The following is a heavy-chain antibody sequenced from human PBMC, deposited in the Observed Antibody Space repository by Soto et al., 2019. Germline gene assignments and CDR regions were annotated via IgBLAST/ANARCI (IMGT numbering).Heavy chain of an antibody. Sequence: QVRLMQSGPEVRRPGASVTVSCKASGYTFTHYFIHWVRRAPGQGLEWMGYINPKSGDTHYSQTFRGRVSMTRDTSTDTANMGLSSLKSDHTAVYFCARVPGHKNSRGDFWGQGTPITVSS. CDR1: GYTFTHYF. J-gene: IGHJ4*02. D-gene: IGHD1-7*01. CDR2: INPKSGDT. V-gene: IGHV1-2*02. CDR3: ARVPGHKNSRGDF.